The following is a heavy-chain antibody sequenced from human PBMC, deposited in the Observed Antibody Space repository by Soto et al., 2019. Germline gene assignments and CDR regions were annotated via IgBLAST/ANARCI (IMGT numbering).Heavy chain of an antibody. CDR3: ARDFGWNYVFPNYCMDV. D-gene: IGHD1-7*01. CDR2: ISSNGGST. V-gene: IGHV3-64*01. Sequence: GGSLRLSCAASGFTFSSYAMHWVRQAPGKGLEYVSAISSNGGSTYYANSVKGRFTISRDNSKNTLYLQMGSLRAEDMAVYYCARDFGWNYVFPNYCMDVWGKGTTVTVSS. J-gene: IGHJ6*03. CDR1: GFTFSSYA.